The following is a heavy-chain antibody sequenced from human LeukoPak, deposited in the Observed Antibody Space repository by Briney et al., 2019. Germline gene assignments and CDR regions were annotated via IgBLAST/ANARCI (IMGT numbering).Heavy chain of an antibody. CDR2: VYHSGST. CDR3: ARSLSTAGIDY. CDR1: GYSITTGRY. V-gene: IGHV4-38-2*01. D-gene: IGHD2-2*01. J-gene: IGHJ4*02. Sequence: SETLSLTCAVSGYSITTGRYWGWIRQPPGKGLEWIGRVYHSGSTYYYPSLKSRVTISVDTSKNQFSLNLRSVTAADTAVYYCARSLSTAGIDYWGQGTLVTVSS.